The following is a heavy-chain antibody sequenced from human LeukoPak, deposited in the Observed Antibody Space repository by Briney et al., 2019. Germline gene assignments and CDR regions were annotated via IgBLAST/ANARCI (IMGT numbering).Heavy chain of an antibody. CDR3: ARDYSDAFDI. V-gene: IGHV4-4*07. CDR1: GGSISSYY. D-gene: IGHD2-15*01. J-gene: IGHJ3*02. Sequence: PSETLSLTCTVSGGSISSYYWSWIRQPAGSGLEWIGRIYTSGSTKYNPSLKSRVTISVDKSKNQFSLKLSSVTAADTAAYYCARDYSDAFDIWGQGTMVTVSS. CDR2: IYTSGST.